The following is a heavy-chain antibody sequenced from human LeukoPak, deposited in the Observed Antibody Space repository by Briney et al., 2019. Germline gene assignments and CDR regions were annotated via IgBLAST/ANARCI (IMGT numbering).Heavy chain of an antibody. D-gene: IGHD3-22*01. J-gene: IGHJ3*02. CDR1: GFTFNDYY. CDR3: AREIVVSGDYYDSSGYHAAFDI. V-gene: IGHV3-21*01. Sequence: PGGSLTLSCTGSGFTFNDYYMSWVRQAPGKGLEWVSSISSSSSYIYYADSVKGRFTISRDNAKNSLYLQMNSLRAEDTAVYYCAREIVVSGDYYDSSGYHAAFDIWGQGTMVTASS. CDR2: ISSSSSYI.